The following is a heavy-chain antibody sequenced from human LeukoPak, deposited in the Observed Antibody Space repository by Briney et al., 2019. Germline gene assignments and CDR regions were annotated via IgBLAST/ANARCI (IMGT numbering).Heavy chain of an antibody. D-gene: IGHD3-22*01. CDR3: ARGVSDSGGSYYFDY. CDR2: IYYTGST. J-gene: IGHJ4*02. V-gene: IGHV4-59*01. Sequence: SETLSLTCTVSGASISSYYWSWIRQPPGKGLEWIGYIYYTGSTNYNPSLKSRVTISVDTSKNQFSLRLSSATAADTALYYCARGVSDSGGSYYFDYWGQGTLVTVSS. CDR1: GASISSYY.